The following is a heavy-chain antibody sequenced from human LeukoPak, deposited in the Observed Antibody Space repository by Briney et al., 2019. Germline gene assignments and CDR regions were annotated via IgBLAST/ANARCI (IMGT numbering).Heavy chain of an antibody. CDR3: ARDNGSDYGDYALGY. V-gene: IGHV4-31*03. D-gene: IGHD4-17*01. CDR1: GGSISSGGYY. J-gene: IGHJ4*02. Sequence: PSQALSLTCTVSGGSISSGGYYWSWIRQHPGKGLEWIGYIYYSGSTYYNPSLKSRVTISVDTSKNQFSLKLSSVTAADTAVYYCARDNGSDYGDYALGYWGQGTLVTVSS. CDR2: IYYSGST.